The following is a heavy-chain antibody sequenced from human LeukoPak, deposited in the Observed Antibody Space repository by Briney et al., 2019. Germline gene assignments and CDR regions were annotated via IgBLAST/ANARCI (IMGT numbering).Heavy chain of an antibody. J-gene: IGHJ4*02. CDR1: GFTFSSYS. Sequence: GRSLRLSCAASGFTFSSYSMNWVRQAPGKGLEWVSSISSSSSYIYYADSVKGRFTISRDNGKNSLYLQMNSLRAGDTAVYYCAKDRARGSYYFDYWGQGTLVTVSS. V-gene: IGHV3-21*04. CDR3: AKDRARGSYYFDY. CDR2: ISSSSSYI. D-gene: IGHD1-26*01.